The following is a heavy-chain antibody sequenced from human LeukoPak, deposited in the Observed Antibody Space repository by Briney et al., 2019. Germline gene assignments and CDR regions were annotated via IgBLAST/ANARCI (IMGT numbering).Heavy chain of an antibody. Sequence: PGGSLRLSCAASGFTFSSYWMSWVRQAPGKGLEWVANIKQDGSEKYYVDSVKGRFTISRDNAKNSLYLQMNSLRAEDTAVYYCARRHTYCDILTGYYPDYYYYGMDVWGQGTTVTVSS. D-gene: IGHD3-9*01. CDR3: ARRHTYCDILTGYYPDYYYYGMDV. V-gene: IGHV3-7*01. J-gene: IGHJ6*02. CDR2: IKQDGSEK. CDR1: GFTFSSYW.